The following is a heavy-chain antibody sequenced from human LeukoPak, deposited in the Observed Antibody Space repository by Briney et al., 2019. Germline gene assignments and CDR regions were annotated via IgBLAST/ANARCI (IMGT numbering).Heavy chain of an antibody. CDR3: ATGTLTMVRGVRYYYYYMDV. D-gene: IGHD3-10*01. J-gene: IGHJ6*03. Sequence: SQTLSLTCTVSGGSISSGDYYWSWIRQPPGKGLEWIGYIYYSGSTYYNPSLKSRVTISVDTSKNQFSRKLSSVTAADTAVYYCATGTLTMVRGVRYYYYYMDVWGKGTTVTVSS. CDR1: GGSISSGDYY. CDR2: IYYSGST. V-gene: IGHV4-30-4*08.